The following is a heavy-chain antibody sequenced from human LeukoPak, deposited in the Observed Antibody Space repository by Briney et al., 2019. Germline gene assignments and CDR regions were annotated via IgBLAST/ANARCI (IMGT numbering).Heavy chain of an antibody. V-gene: IGHV4-39*01. J-gene: IGHJ4*02. D-gene: IGHD5-24*01. Sequence: SETLSLTCAVSGGSISSSSYYWGWIRQPPGKGLEWIGSIYYSGSSFDNPALKSRVTISVDTSENQFSLKLSSVTAADTAVYYCARHRSGWLQSSFDYWGQGTLVTVSS. CDR3: ARHRSGWLQSSFDY. CDR1: GGSISSSSYY. CDR2: IYYSGSS.